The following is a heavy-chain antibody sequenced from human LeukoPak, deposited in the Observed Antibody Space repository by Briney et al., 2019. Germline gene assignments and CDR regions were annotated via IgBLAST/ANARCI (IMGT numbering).Heavy chain of an antibody. CDR3: AREPTTVTTDASFDY. Sequence: PGGSLRLSCAASGFTFSSYWMYWVRQAPGKGLEWVANIKQDGSEKYYVDSVKGRFTISRDNAKNSLYLQMNSLRAEDTAVYYCAREPTTVTTDASFDYWGQGTLVTVSS. J-gene: IGHJ4*02. CDR1: GFTFSSYW. CDR2: IKQDGSEK. D-gene: IGHD4-17*01. V-gene: IGHV3-7*01.